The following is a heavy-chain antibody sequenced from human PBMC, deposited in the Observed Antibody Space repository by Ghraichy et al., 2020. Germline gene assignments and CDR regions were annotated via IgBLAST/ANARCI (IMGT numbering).Heavy chain of an antibody. CDR1: GGTFSSYA. V-gene: IGHV1-69*04. J-gene: IGHJ5*02. CDR3: AGSSGWYNWFDP. CDR2: IIPILGIA. Sequence: SVKVSCKASGGTFSSYAISWVRQAPGQGLEWMGRIIPILGIANYAQKFQGRVTITADKSTSTAYMELSSLRSEDTAVYYCAGSSGWYNWFDPWGQGTLVTVSS. D-gene: IGHD6-19*01.